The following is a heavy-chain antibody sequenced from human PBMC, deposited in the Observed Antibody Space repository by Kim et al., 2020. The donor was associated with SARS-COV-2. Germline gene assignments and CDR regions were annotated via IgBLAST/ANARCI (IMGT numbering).Heavy chain of an antibody. CDR3: ARPGNMGVTEEWYSSGPGSGFDYYGMDV. Sequence: GESLKISCKVSGYSFTSYWISWVRQMPGKGLEWMGRIDPSDSYTNYSPSFQGHVTIAADKSISTAYLQWSSLKASDTAMYYCARPGNMGVTEEWYSSGPGSGFDYYGMDVWGQGTTVTVSS. D-gene: IGHD6-19*01. J-gene: IGHJ6*02. CDR1: GYSFTSYW. V-gene: IGHV5-10-1*01. CDR2: IDPSDSYT.